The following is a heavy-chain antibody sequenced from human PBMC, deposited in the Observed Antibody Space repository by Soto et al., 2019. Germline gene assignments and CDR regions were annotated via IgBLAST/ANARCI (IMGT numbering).Heavy chain of an antibody. J-gene: IGHJ4*02. D-gene: IGHD3-22*01. CDR3: ARDTGYYDSSGSFDY. CDR2: INPNSGGT. Sequence: ASVKVSCKASGYTFTGYYMHWLRQAPGQGLEWMGWINPNSGGTNYAQKFQGWVTMTRDTSISTAYMELSRLRSDDTAVYYCARDTGYYDSSGSFDYWGQGTLVTVSS. CDR1: GYTFTGYY. V-gene: IGHV1-2*04.